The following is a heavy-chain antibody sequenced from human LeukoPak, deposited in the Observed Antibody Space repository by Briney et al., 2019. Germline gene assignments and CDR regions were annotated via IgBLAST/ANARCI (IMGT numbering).Heavy chain of an antibody. J-gene: IGHJ4*02. D-gene: IGHD1-26*01. CDR1: GFTFSSYW. Sequence: GGSLRLSCAASGFTFSSYWMSWVRQAPGKGLEWVANIKQDGSEKYYVDSVKGRFTISRDNAKNSPYLQMNSLRVEDTAVYYCASMRELLGFDYWGQGTLVTVSS. CDR2: IKQDGSEK. CDR3: ASMRELLGFDY. V-gene: IGHV3-7*01.